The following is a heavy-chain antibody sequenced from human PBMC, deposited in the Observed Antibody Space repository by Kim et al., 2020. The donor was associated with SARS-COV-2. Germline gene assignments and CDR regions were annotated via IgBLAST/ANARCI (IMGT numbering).Heavy chain of an antibody. J-gene: IGHJ4*02. D-gene: IGHD6-19*01. Sequence: GGSTYYADSVKGRFTISRNNAKNTLYLQMTSLRAEDTAVYYCGIAVPPEYWGQGTLVTVSS. V-gene: IGHV3-66*01. CDR3: GIAVPPEY. CDR2: GGST.